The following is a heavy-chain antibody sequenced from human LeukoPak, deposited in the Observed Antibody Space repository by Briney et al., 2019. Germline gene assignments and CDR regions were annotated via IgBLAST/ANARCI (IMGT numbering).Heavy chain of an antibody. CDR3: ARDHEGVVGTTGGVDY. Sequence: PGGTLRLSCAASGFTFRSYWMSWVRQAPGKGLEGGVNIKQDGSEKYYVDSVKGRFTISRDNAKHRLYLQMDGVRAEDGPVYYCARDHEGVVGTTGGVDYWGQGTLVTVSS. D-gene: IGHD1-26*01. CDR1: GFTFRSYW. V-gene: IGHV3-7*01. J-gene: IGHJ4*02. CDR2: IKQDGSEK.